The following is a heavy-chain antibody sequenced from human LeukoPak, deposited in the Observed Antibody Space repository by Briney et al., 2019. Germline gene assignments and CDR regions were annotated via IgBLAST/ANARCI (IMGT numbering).Heavy chain of an antibody. CDR1: GGSFSSSNW. D-gene: IGHD6-13*01. CDR2: IFHSGST. V-gene: IGHV4-4*02. J-gene: IGHJ4*02. Sequence: SETLSLTCAVSGGSFSSSNWWSWVRQPPGKGLEWIGEIFHSGSTNYNPSLRSRVTISVDKSKNQFSLKLTSVTAADTAVYYCARSSSSWIFDYWGQGTLVTVSS. CDR3: ARSSSSWIFDY.